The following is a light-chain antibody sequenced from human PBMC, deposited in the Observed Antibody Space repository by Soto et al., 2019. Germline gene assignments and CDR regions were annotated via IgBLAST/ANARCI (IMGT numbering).Light chain of an antibody. J-gene: IGLJ3*02. CDR1: SSDVGGYNY. CDR2: DVS. Sequence: QSALIQPRSVSGSPGQSVTISCTGTSSDVGGYNYVSWYQQHPGKAPKLMIYDVSKRPSGVPDRFSGSKSGNTASLTISGRQAEDEADYYCCSYAGSYTWVFGGGTKLTVL. V-gene: IGLV2-11*01. CDR3: CSYAGSYTWV.